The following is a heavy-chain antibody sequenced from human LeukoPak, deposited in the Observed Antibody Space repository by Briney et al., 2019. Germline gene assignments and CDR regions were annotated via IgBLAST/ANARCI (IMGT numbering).Heavy chain of an antibody. D-gene: IGHD2-21*02. Sequence: GGSLRLSCAASGFTFSNNRMSWVRQAPGKGLGYVSGISVNGGSTYYANSVKGRFTISRDTSKNTLCLQMGSLRPEDMAVYYCARSVVVTAPFDYWGQGTLVTVSS. CDR3: ARSVVVTAPFDY. V-gene: IGHV3-64*01. CDR2: ISVNGGST. J-gene: IGHJ4*02. CDR1: GFTFSNNR.